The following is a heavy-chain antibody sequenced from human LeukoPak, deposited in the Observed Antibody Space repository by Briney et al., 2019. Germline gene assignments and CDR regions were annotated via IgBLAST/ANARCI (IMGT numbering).Heavy chain of an antibody. J-gene: IGHJ5*01. CDR3: AKPISGGLAVTADWFHP. V-gene: IGHV3-23*01. CDR1: GFALSVYA. CDR2: INANSGTA. D-gene: IGHD6-19*01. Sequence: GGSLRLSCAASGFALSVYAMSWLRQPPGKGLEWVSTINANSGTASYAASVRGRFTISRDNSKNTLYLQLNTLRADDTATYYCAKPISGGLAVTADWFHPWGQGTLVVVSS.